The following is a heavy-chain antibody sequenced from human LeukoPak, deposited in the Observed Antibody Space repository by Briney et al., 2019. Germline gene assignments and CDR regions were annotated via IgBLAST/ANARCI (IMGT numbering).Heavy chain of an antibody. CDR2: INHSGST. CDR3: ARDPGGVRRNAFDI. D-gene: IGHD1-1*01. J-gene: IGHJ3*02. Sequence: SETLSLTCAVYGGSFSGYYWSWIRQPPGKGLEWIGEINHSGSTNYNPSLKSRVTISVDTSKNQFSLKLSSVTAADTAVYYCARDPGGVRRNAFDIWGQGTMVTVSS. V-gene: IGHV4-34*01. CDR1: GGSFSGYY.